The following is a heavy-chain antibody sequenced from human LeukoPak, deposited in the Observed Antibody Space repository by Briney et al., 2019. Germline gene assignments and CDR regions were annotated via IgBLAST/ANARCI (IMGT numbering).Heavy chain of an antibody. CDR2: IYHSGST. CDR3: AGLFSAYDPFDY. CDR1: GGSISSGGYY. V-gene: IGHV4-30-2*02. J-gene: IGHJ4*02. D-gene: IGHD5-12*01. Sequence: SETLSLTCTVSGGSISSGGYYWSWIRQPPGKGLEWIGYIYHSGSTYYNPSLKSRVTISVDTSKNQFSLKLSSVTAADTAVYYCAGLFSAYDPFDYWGRGTLVTVSS.